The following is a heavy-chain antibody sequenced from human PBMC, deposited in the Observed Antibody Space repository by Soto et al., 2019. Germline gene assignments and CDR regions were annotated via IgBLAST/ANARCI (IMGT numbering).Heavy chain of an antibody. Sequence: ASETLSLTCTVSGGSISSYYWSWIRQPPGKGLEWIGYIYYSGSTNYNPSLKSRVTISVDTSKNQFSLKLSSVTAADTAVYYCARHRRLGELELLWAFDIWGQGTMVTVSS. CDR2: IYYSGST. CDR3: ARHRRLGELELLWAFDI. CDR1: GGSISSYY. J-gene: IGHJ3*02. V-gene: IGHV4-59*08. D-gene: IGHD1-7*01.